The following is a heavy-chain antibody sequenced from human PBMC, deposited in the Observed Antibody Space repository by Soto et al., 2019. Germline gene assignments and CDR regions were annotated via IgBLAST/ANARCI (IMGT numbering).Heavy chain of an antibody. CDR2: IHSGGSRI. J-gene: IGHJ3*02. CDR1: GFTFSTYH. CDR3: AKASHCNKGRCSLGLIGDRAFDI. V-gene: IGHV3-48*03. Sequence: EVQLVESGGGLVQPGGSLILSCAASGFTFSTYHMNWVRQAPGKGLEWVSYIHSGGSRIYYADSVKGRFTISRDNSKSTLYLEMNSLRTEDTAVYYCAKASHCNKGRCSLGLIGDRAFDIWGQGTMVTVSS. D-gene: IGHD2-8*01.